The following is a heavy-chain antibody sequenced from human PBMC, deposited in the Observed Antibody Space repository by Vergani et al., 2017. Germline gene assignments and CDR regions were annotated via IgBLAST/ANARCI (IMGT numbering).Heavy chain of an antibody. CDR3: YTYYHDY. J-gene: IGHJ4*02. Sequence: EVQVVESGGGLIKPGGSLRLSCVVSGFTLKNAWINWVRQAPGKGLEWIGRIRSKNDGGTADYAAPLKGRFTISRDDSKDSAFLLVNNLKTEDTSVYFCYTYYHDYWGQGTLVTVSS. V-gene: IGHV3-15*01. CDR2: IRSKNDGGTA. CDR1: GFTLKNAW. D-gene: IGHD2-2*02.